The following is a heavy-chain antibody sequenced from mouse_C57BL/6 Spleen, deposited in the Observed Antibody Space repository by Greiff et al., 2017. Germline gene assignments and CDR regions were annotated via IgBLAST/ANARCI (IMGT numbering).Heavy chain of an antibody. J-gene: IGHJ1*03. CDR3: ARFITTAGGYFDV. D-gene: IGHD1-1*01. CDR1: GYTFTSYD. Sequence: QVQLQQSGPELVKPGASVKLSCKASGYTFTSYDINWVKQRPGPGLEWIGWIYPRDGSTKYNEKFMGKATLTVDTSSSTAYMELHSLTSEDSAVYFCARFITTAGGYFDVWGTGTTVTVSS. CDR2: IYPRDGST. V-gene: IGHV1-85*01.